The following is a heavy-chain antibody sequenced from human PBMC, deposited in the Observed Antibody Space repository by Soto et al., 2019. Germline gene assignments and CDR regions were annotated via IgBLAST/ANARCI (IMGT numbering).Heavy chain of an antibody. V-gene: IGHV3-33*01. J-gene: IGHJ5*02. CDR1: GFTFSSYG. Sequence: GGSLRLSCAASGFTFSSYGMHWVRQAPGKGLEWGAVIWYDGSNKYYADYVKGRFTIARDNSKNRLYLQMNSLRAEDTAVYYCARGGIVGATEQFDPWGQGTLVTVSS. CDR2: IWYDGSNK. CDR3: ARGGIVGATEQFDP. D-gene: IGHD1-26*01.